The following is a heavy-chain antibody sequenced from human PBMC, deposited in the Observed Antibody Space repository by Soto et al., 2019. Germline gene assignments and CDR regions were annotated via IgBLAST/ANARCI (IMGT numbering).Heavy chain of an antibody. V-gene: IGHV1-69*02. J-gene: IGHJ4*02. CDR1: GGTFRNYP. CDR2: IFPLTDIT. Sequence: QVQLVQSGTEVKKPGSSVKVSCKASGGTFRNYPINWVRQAPGQGLEWMGSIFPLTDITDYAQNFQARLTISADKSTSTAYMELSSLTSDDTAMYFCARGPLVVLNYFESWGQGTLVTVS. CDR3: ARGPLVVLNYFES.